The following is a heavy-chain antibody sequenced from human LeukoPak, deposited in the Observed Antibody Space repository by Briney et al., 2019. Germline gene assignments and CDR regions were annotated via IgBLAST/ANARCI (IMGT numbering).Heavy chain of an antibody. V-gene: IGHV1-69*04. CDR3: ARATMVRGVITYNYYYYYGMDV. Sequence: GASVTVSCKASGGTFSSYAISWVRQAPGQGLEWMGRIIPILGIANYAQKFQGRVTITADKSTSTAYMELSSLRSEDTAVYYCARATMVRGVITYNYYYYYGMDVWGQGTTVTVSS. CDR2: IIPILGIA. CDR1: GGTFSSYA. D-gene: IGHD3-10*01. J-gene: IGHJ6*02.